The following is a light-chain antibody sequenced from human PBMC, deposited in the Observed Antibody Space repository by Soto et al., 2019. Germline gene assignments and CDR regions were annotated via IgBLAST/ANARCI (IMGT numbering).Light chain of an antibody. Sequence: QTVVTQPPSASGTPGQRGTISCSGSSSNIGSNYVYWYQQLPGTAPKLLIYRNNQRPSGVPDRFSGSKSGTSASLAISGLRSEDEADYYCAAWDDSLSGLFGGGTKVTVL. CDR1: SSNIGSNY. CDR3: AAWDDSLSGL. CDR2: RNN. V-gene: IGLV1-47*01. J-gene: IGLJ2*01.